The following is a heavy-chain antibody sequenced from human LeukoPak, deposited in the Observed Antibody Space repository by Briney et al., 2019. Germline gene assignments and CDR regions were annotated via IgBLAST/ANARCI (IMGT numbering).Heavy chain of an antibody. CDR2: IRYDGSNK. CDR3: AKEPPYSNYVDY. CDR1: GFTFSSYG. Sequence: GGSLRLSCAASGFTFSSYGMHWVRQAPGKGLEWVAFIRYDGSNKYYADSVKGRFTISRDNSKNTLYLQMNSLRAEDTAVYYCAKEPPYSNYVDYWGQGTLVTVSS. V-gene: IGHV3-30*02. D-gene: IGHD4-11*01. J-gene: IGHJ4*02.